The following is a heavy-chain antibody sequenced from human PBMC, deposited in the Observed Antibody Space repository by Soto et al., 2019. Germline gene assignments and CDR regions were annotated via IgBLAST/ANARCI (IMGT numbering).Heavy chain of an antibody. Sequence: QVQLVQSGAEVKKPGSSVKVSCKASGDTFSSYAISWVRQAPGQGLAWMAGISPIVGTANYAQKFQGRGTITADESTSTEHMGLRSLSSEDTGGYYCGRARRSGGGPNYQLPYRSDYYYYGMDVWGQGTTVTVSS. CDR3: GRARRSGGGPNYQLPYRSDYYYYGMDV. D-gene: IGHD2-2*02. V-gene: IGHV1-69*01. J-gene: IGHJ6*02. CDR1: GDTFSSYA. CDR2: ISPIVGTA.